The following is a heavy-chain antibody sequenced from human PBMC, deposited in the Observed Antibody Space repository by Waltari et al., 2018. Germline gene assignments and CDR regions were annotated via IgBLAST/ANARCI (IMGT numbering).Heavy chain of an antibody. CDR2: SYTNGNT. CDR3: ARAGQHVVRANYYYYYGMDV. V-gene: IGHV4-61*02. D-gene: IGHD6-13*01. CDR1: GGSISRYSYY. J-gene: IGHJ6*02. Sequence: QVQLQESGPGLVKPSQTLSLTCAVSGGSISRYSYYWGWTRQSAGKGLEWIGRSYTNGNTDYSPSLKSRVSISVDTSKNQFSLELSSVTAADTAVYYCARAGQHVVRANYYYYYGMDVWGQGTTVIVS.